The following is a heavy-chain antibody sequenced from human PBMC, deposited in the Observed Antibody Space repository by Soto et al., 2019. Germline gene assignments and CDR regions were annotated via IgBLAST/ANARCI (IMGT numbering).Heavy chain of an antibody. CDR1: GYSFTNYW. CDR2: IYPGDSDT. CDR3: ARLDYYDNIDY. Sequence: LGESLKISCKASGYSFTNYWIGWVRQMPGKGLEWMGIIYPGDSDTRYSPSFQGQVRISGDKSITTAYLQWSSLKASDTAMYYCARLDYYDNIDYWGQGTMVSVSS. D-gene: IGHD3-22*01. J-gene: IGHJ4*02. V-gene: IGHV5-51*01.